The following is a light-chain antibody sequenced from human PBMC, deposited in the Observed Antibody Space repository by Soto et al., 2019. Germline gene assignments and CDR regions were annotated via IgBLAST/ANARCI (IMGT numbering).Light chain of an antibody. CDR1: QILSSN. CDR3: QQYNNWPPIT. J-gene: IGKJ5*01. CDR2: GAV. V-gene: IGKV3-15*01. Sequence: MTHSPATLSVSPGERVTLSCRASQILSSNLAWYQQKPGQAPRLLIYGAVTRATGVPARFSGSESGTEFTLTISSLQSEDFAVYYCQQYNNWPPITFGQGTRLEIK.